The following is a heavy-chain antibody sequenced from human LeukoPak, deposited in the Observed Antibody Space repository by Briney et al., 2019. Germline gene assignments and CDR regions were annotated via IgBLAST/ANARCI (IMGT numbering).Heavy chain of an antibody. V-gene: IGHV3-33*06. CDR2: ICSNGNNK. CDR3: VKERGPFDAFDI. J-gene: IGHJ3*02. Sequence: PGRSLRLSCAATGFTFSTYGMHWVRQAPGKGLEWVADICSNGNNKFYADSVKGRFTFSRANSRTTLSLQMNSLRAEDTAVYYCVKERGPFDAFDIWGQGTMVTVSS. CDR1: GFTFSTYG.